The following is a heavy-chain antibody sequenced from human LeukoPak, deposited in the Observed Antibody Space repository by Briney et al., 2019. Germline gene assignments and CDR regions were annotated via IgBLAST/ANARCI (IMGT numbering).Heavy chain of an antibody. CDR1: GFTFSTNP. J-gene: IGHJ3*02. CDR3: VKEHVDRAFTRSFEI. CDR2: ISDTRT. V-gene: IGHV3-23*01. Sequence: GGSLRLSCAASGFTFSTNPMSWVRQAPGKGLECVSAISDTRTYYADAVKGRFTISRDNSKNTVFLQMNSLRAEDTAVYYCVKEHVDRAFTRSFEIWGQGTVVTVSS. D-gene: IGHD3-10*01.